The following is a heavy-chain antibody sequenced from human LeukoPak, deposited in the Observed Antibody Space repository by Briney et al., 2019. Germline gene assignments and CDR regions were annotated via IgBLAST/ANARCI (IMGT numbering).Heavy chain of an antibody. J-gene: IGHJ6*02. CDR3: ARGRPGIAAGGIKYYYGMDV. CDR2: IIHSGST. CDR1: GGSFSGYH. Sequence: PSETLSLTCAVYGGSFSGYHWTWIRQPPGKGLEWIAEIIHSGSTNYNPSLKSRVTISVDTSKNQFSLKLSSVTAADTAVYYCARGRPGIAAGGIKYYYGMDVWGQGIPVTVSS. D-gene: IGHD6-13*01. V-gene: IGHV4-34*01.